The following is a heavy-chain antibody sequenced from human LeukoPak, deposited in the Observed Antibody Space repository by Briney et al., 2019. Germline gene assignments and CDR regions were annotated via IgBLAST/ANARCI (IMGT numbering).Heavy chain of an antibody. Sequence: SETLSLTCTVSGGSISSSSYYWGWIRQPPGKGLEWIGSIYYSGSTYYNPSLKSRVTISVDTSKNQFSLKLSSVTAADTAVYYCAIESRARAFDIWGQGTMVTVSS. J-gene: IGHJ3*02. D-gene: IGHD3-10*01. CDR2: IYYSGST. CDR1: GGSISSSSYY. V-gene: IGHV4-39*02. CDR3: AIESRARAFDI.